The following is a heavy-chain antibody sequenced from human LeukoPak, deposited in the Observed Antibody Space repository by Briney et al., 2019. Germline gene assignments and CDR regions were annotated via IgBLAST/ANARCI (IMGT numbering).Heavy chain of an antibody. CDR3: ARGAQGDYFDY. V-gene: IGHV1-18*01. CDR1: GYSSTNYG. J-gene: IGHJ4*02. Sequence: GASVKVSCKASGYSSTNYGISWVRQAPGQGLEWMGWIHIYRGNTNYAQKLQGRVTMTTDTSTSTAYMELRSLRSDDTAVYYCARGAQGDYFDYWGQGTLVTVSS. CDR2: IHIYRGNT.